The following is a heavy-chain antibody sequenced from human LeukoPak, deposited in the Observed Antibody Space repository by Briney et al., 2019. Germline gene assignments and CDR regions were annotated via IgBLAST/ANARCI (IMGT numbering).Heavy chain of an antibody. J-gene: IGHJ4*02. Sequence: PGGSLRLSCAASGFTFSSYAMHWVRQAPGKGLEWVAVISYDGSNKYYADSVKGRFTISRDNSKNTLYLQMNSLRAEDTAVYYCARSAQYSSSSWFDYWGQGTLVTVSS. CDR3: ARSAQYSSSSWFDY. CDR1: GFTFSSYA. CDR2: ISYDGSNK. V-gene: IGHV3-30-3*01. D-gene: IGHD6-6*01.